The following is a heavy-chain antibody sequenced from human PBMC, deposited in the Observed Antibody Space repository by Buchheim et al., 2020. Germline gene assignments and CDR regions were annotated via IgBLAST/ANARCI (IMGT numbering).Heavy chain of an antibody. V-gene: IGHV3-74*02. CDR1: GFTFSSYA. CDR2: IRSDGSST. J-gene: IGHJ3*01. D-gene: IGHD5-24*01. Sequence: VQLVESGGGVVQPGRSLRLSCAASGFTFSSYAMHWVRQAPGKGLMWVSRIRSDGSSTSYADSVKGRFTISRDNGKNTLFLQMNSLRVEDSAVYFCARVNDYNYESFDVWG. CDR3: ARVNDYNYESFDV.